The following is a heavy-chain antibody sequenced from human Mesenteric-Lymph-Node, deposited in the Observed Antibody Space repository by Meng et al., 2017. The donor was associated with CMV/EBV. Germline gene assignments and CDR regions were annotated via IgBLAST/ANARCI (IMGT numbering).Heavy chain of an antibody. J-gene: IGHJ4*02. CDR1: GSISGYY. D-gene: IGHD6-19*01. Sequence: GSISGYYWSWIRQPPGKGLEWIGEINRSGNTNYSPSLESRVTMSVDTYMNQFSLKLNSMTAADTAVYFCARGRGLGSGWLQGRYFDSWGQGTLVTVSS. V-gene: IGHV4-34*01. CDR3: ARGRGLGSGWLQGRYFDS. CDR2: INRSGNT.